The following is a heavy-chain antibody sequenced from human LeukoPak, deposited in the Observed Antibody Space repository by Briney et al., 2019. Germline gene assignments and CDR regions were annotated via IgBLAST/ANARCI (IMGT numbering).Heavy chain of an antibody. CDR3: ARRGAYSGNDLAWYFDL. Sequence: SETLSLTCTVSGGFISSYYWSWIRQPPGKGLEWIGYIYYSGSTSYNPSFKSRVTMSADTSKNQFSLRLSSVTAADTAVYYCARRGAYSGNDLAWYFDLWGRGTLVTVSS. J-gene: IGHJ2*01. V-gene: IGHV4-59*08. D-gene: IGHD5-12*01. CDR2: IYYSGST. CDR1: GGFISSYY.